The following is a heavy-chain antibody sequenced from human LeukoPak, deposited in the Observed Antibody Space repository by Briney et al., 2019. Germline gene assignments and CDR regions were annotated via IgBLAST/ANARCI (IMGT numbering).Heavy chain of an antibody. J-gene: IGHJ4*02. V-gene: IGHV3-30-3*01. CDR3: AGVEMATIILDY. CDR1: GFTFSSYA. D-gene: IGHD5-24*01. Sequence: PGGSLRLSCAASGFTFSSYAMHWVRQAPGKGLEWVAVISYVGSNKYYADSVKGRFTISRDNSKNTLYLQMNSLRAEDTAVYYCAGVEMATIILDYWGQGTLVTVSS. CDR2: ISYVGSNK.